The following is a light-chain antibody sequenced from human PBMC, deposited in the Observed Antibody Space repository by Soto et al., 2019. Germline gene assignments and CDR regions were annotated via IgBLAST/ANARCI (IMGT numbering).Light chain of an antibody. V-gene: IGKV3-20*01. Sequence: EVVLTQSPGTLSLSPGERVTLSCRASQSVASSYLAWYQQKPGRAPRLLFYSASSRATGIPDRFSGSGSGTDFTLTISSLQRDDVATYYCQQSSSTPRTFGGGTKVEIK. CDR2: SAS. CDR3: QQSSSTPRT. J-gene: IGKJ4*01. CDR1: QSVASSY.